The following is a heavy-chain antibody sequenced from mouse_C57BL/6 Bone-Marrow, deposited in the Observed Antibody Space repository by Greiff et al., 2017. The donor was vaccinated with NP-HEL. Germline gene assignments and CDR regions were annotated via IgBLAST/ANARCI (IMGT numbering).Heavy chain of an antibody. D-gene: IGHD2-4*01. CDR1: GYTFTSYW. CDR2: IDPNSGGT. CDR3: ARSGRLRRGYWYFDV. Sequence: QVQLQQSGAELVKPGASVKLSCKASGYTFTSYWMHWVKQRPGRGLEWIGRIDPNSGGTKYNEKFKSKATLTVDKPSSTAYMQLSSLTSEDSAVYYCARSGRLRRGYWYFDVWGTGTTVTVSS. J-gene: IGHJ1*03. V-gene: IGHV1-72*01.